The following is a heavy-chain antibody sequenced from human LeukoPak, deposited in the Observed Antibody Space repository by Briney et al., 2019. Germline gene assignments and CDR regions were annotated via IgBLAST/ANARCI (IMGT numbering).Heavy chain of an antibody. CDR1: GFTFSSYW. CDR2: ISGDGSST. CDR3: ARELPFDY. Sequence: PGGSLRLSCAASGFTFSSYWMHWVRQAPGKGLVWVSRISGDGSSTTYAESVKGRFTISRDNAKNTLYLQMNSLRPEDTAVYYCARELPFDYWGQGTLVTVSS. V-gene: IGHV3-74*01. J-gene: IGHJ4*02.